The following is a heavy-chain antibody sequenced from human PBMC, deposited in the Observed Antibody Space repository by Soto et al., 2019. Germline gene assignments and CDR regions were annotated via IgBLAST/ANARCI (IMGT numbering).Heavy chain of an antibody. J-gene: IGHJ3*02. D-gene: IGHD6-13*01. Sequence: PGGSLRLSCAASGFTFSSYGMHWVRQAPGKGLEWVAVIWYDESNKYYADSVKGRFTISRDNSKNTLYLQMNSLRAEDTAVYYCAREAAAGDDAFDIWGQGTMVTVSS. CDR1: GFTFSSYG. CDR3: AREAAAGDDAFDI. CDR2: IWYDESNK. V-gene: IGHV3-33*01.